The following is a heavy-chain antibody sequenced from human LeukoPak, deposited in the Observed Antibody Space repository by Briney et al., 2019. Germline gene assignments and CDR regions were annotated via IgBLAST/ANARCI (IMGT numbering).Heavy chain of an antibody. J-gene: IGHJ4*02. V-gene: IGHV4-34*01. CDR2: INHSGST. CDR1: GGSFSGYY. CDR3: ARNVWRRFDY. Sequence: SETLSLTCAVYGGSFSGYYWSWIRQPPGKGLEWIGEINHSGSTNYNPSLKSRVTISVDTSKNQFSLKLSSVTAADTAVYYCARNVWRRFDYWGQGTLVTISS.